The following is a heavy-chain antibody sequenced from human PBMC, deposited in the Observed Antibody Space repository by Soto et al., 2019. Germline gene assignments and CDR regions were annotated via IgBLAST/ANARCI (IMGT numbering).Heavy chain of an antibody. CDR2: IWYDGGNK. J-gene: IGHJ6*02. CDR3: ARARGCSGGSCYGYYYYGMDV. D-gene: IGHD2-15*01. V-gene: IGHV3-33*01. Sequence: QVQLVESGGGVVQPGRSLRLSCAASGFTFSSYGMHWVRQAPGKGLEWVAVIWYDGGNKYYADSVKGRFTISRDNSKNTLYLQMNSLRAEDTAVYYCARARGCSGGSCYGYYYYGMDVWDQGTTVTVSS. CDR1: GFTFSSYG.